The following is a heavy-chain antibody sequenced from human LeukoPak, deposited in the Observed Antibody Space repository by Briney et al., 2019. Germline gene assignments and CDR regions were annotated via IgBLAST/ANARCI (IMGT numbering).Heavy chain of an antibody. V-gene: IGHV6-1*01. J-gene: IGHJ4*02. CDR1: GDSVSSNSAA. D-gene: IGHD6-19*01. CDR2: TYYRSKWYN. CDR3: VRESQGYTSGWYNGYFDY. Sequence: SQTLSLTCAISGDSVSSNSAAWSWIRQSPSRGREWLGRTYYRSKWYNDYAVSVTSRITINPDTSKNQFSLQLKSVTPEDTAVYYCVRESQGYTSGWYNGYFDYWGQGTLVTVSS.